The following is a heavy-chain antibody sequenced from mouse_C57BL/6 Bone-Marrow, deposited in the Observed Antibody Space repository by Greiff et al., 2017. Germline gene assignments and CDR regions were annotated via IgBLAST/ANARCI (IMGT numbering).Heavy chain of an antibody. V-gene: IGHV1-55*01. D-gene: IGHD2-4*01. J-gene: IGHJ2*01. Sequence: VQLQQPGAELVKPGASVKMSCKASGYTFSSYWITWVKQRPGQGLEWIGDIYPGSGSTNYNEKFKSKATLTVDTSSSTAYMQLSSLTSEDSAVYYCASGGVDYDGYYFDDWGQGTTLTVSS. CDR2: IYPGSGST. CDR1: GYTFSSYW. CDR3: ASGGVDYDGYYFDD.